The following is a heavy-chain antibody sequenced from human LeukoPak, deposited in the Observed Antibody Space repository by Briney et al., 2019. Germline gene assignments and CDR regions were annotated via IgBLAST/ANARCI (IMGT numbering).Heavy chain of an antibody. CDR1: GYTFTSYG. V-gene: IGHV1-18*01. CDR2: ISAYNGNT. D-gene: IGHD2-15*01. Sequence: ASVKVSCKASGYTFTSYGISWVRQAPGQGLEWMGWISAYNGNTNYAQKLQGRVTMTTDTSTSTAYMELRSLRSEDTAVYYCARDGGGADGVVVVAATPVWFDPWGQGTLVTVSS. J-gene: IGHJ5*02. CDR3: ARDGGGADGVVVVAATPVWFDP.